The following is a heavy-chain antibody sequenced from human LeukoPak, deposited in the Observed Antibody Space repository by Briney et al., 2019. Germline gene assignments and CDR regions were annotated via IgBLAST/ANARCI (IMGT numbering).Heavy chain of an antibody. CDR3: ARHLRGVIPHFDY. CDR1: NDSISSSY. CDR2: MYYSGST. D-gene: IGHD3-10*01. V-gene: IGHV4-59*08. J-gene: IGHJ4*02. Sequence: PSETLSLTCIVSNDSISSSYWSWIRQPPGKGLEWIGYMYYSGSTKYNPSLKSRVTISVDTSKNQFSLRLSSVTAADTAVYYCARHLRGVIPHFDYWGQGNLVTVSS.